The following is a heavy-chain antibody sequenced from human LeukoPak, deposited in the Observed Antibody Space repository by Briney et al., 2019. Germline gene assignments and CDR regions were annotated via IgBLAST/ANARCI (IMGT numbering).Heavy chain of an antibody. J-gene: IGHJ4*02. D-gene: IGHD5-18*01. CDR1: GGSISSYY. CDR2: IYYSGST. CDR3: ARGNSYAHFDY. V-gene: IGHV4-59*01. Sequence: SETPSLTCTVSGGSISSYYWSWIRQPPGKGLEWIGYIYYSGSTNYNPSLKSRVTISVDTSKNQFSLKLSSVTAADTAVYYCARGNSYAHFDYWGQGTLVTVSS.